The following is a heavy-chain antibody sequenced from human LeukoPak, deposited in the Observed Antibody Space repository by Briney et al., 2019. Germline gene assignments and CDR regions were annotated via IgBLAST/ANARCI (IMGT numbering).Heavy chain of an antibody. V-gene: IGHV3-53*01. J-gene: IGHJ4*02. Sequence: GGSLRLSCAASGFTVSSNYMSWVRQAPGKGLEWVSIIYSGGSTYYADSVKGRFTISRDNSKNTLYLQMNSLRAEDTAVYYCARNDFWSGYQFDYWGQGPLVTVSS. CDR2: IYSGGST. CDR1: GFTVSSNY. D-gene: IGHD3-3*01. CDR3: ARNDFWSGYQFDY.